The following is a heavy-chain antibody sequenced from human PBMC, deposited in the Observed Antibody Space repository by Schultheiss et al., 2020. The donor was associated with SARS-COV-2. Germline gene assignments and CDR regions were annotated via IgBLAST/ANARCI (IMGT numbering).Heavy chain of an antibody. V-gene: IGHV3-30*18. Sequence: GGSLRLSCAASGFTFSGYAMHWVRQAPGKGLEWVAVMSYDGSNKYYADSVKGRFTISRDNSKNTLDLQMSSLRAEDKAVYYCAKDRSGYSSGWGSLKIDYWGQGTLVTVSS. J-gene: IGHJ4*02. D-gene: IGHD6-19*01. CDR3: AKDRSGYSSGWGSLKIDY. CDR2: MSYDGSNK. CDR1: GFTFSGYA.